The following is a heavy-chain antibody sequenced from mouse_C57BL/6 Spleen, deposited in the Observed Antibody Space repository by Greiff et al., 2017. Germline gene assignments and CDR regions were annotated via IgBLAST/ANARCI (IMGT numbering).Heavy chain of an antibody. D-gene: IGHD2-1*01. J-gene: IGHJ4*01. CDR1: GFNIKDDY. Sequence: EVKLVESGAELVRPGASVKLSCTASGFNIKDDYMHWVKQRPEQGLEWIGWIDPENGDTEYASKFQGKATITADTSSNTAYLQLSSLTSEDTAVYYCTKRGNYVGAMDYWGQGTSVTVSS. CDR3: TKRGNYVGAMDY. CDR2: IDPENGDT. V-gene: IGHV14-4*01.